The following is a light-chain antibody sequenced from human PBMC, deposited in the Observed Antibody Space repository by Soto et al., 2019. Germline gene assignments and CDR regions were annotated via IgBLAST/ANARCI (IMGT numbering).Light chain of an antibody. CDR2: EVV. Sequence: QLVLTQPPSASGSPGQSVTISCTGTDSNYVSWYQQHPGKAPKLLIYEVVKRPSGVPDRFSGSKSGNTASLTVSGLQAEDEADYHCTSYAGNNNLVFGGGTKVTVL. V-gene: IGLV2-8*01. CDR3: TSYAGNNNLV. J-gene: IGLJ2*01. CDR1: DSNY.